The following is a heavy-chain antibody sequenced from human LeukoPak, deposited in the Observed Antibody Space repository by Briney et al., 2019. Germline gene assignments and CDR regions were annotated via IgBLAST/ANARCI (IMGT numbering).Heavy chain of an antibody. D-gene: IGHD3-10*01. CDR2: ISAYNGNT. J-gene: IGHJ6*02. V-gene: IGHV1-18*01. CDR3: ARVAESGSYYGLWYYYYGMDV. Sequence: GASVKVSCKASGYTFTSYGISWVRQAPGQGLEWMGWISAYNGNTNYGQKLHGRVTMTTDTSTSTGYMELRSLRSDDTAVYYCARVAESGSYYGLWYYYYGMDVWGQGTTVTVSS. CDR1: GYTFTSYG.